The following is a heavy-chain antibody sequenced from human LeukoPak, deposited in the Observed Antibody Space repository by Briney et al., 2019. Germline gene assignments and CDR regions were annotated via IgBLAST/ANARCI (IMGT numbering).Heavy chain of an antibody. CDR1: GFTFSSYS. CDR2: ISSSSSTI. J-gene: IGHJ4*02. V-gene: IGHV3-48*04. D-gene: IGHD4-17*01. CDR3: ARERNDYGDLYYFDY. Sequence: PGGSLRLSCAASGFTFSSYSMNWVRQAPGKGLEWVSYISSSSSTIYYADSVKGRFTISRDNAKNSLYLQMNSLRAEDTAVYYCARERNDYGDLYYFDYWGQGTLVTVSS.